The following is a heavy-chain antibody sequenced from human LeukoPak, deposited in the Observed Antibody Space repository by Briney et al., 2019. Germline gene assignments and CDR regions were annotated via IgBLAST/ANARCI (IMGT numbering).Heavy chain of an antibody. CDR3: TRETGGSTLVTLPSDN. CDR1: GYTFIGYY. Sequence: GASVKVSCKASGYTFIGYYIHWVRQAPGQGLEWMGWINPNNGGTNYAQKFQGRVTMTRDRSISTAYMELSWLTSDDTAVYYCTRETGGSTLVTLPSDNWGQGPPVTVSS. CDR2: INPNNGGT. J-gene: IGHJ4*02. V-gene: IGHV1-2*02. D-gene: IGHD4-23*01.